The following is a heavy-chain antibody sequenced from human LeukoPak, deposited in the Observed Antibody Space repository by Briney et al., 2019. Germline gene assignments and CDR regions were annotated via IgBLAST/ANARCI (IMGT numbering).Heavy chain of an antibody. CDR3: AKDLDYFTQYAFDI. J-gene: IGHJ3*02. Sequence: QPGRSLRLSCAASGFTISDYGLHWVRQAPDKGLEWVAVMSYDGSNKYYADFVRGRFTISRDNSKNTLYLQMNSLRAEDTAVYYCAKDLDYFTQYAFDIWGQGTMVTVSS. CDR1: GFTISDYG. V-gene: IGHV3-30*18. CDR2: MSYDGSNK. D-gene: IGHD2/OR15-2a*01.